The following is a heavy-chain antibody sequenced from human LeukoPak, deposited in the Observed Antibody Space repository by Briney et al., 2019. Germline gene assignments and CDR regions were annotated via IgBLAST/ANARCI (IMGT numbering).Heavy chain of an antibody. Sequence: GGSLRLSCAASGFTFSSYAMSWVRQAPGKGLEWVSAISGSGGSTYYADSVKGRFTSSRDNSKNTLDMKMNSLRAEDTAVYYCAKSGLATVVTAFDYWGQGDLVTVSS. CDR3: AKSGLATVVTAFDY. D-gene: IGHD4-23*01. CDR2: ISGSGGST. J-gene: IGHJ4*02. CDR1: GFTFSSYA. V-gene: IGHV3-23*01.